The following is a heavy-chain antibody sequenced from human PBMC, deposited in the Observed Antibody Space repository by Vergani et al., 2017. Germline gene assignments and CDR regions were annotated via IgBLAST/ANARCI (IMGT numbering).Heavy chain of an antibody. CDR1: GFTFGGFG. Sequence: QVRLVDSGGGVVQPGGSLRLSCAASGFTFGGFGMHWVRQAPGKGLEWVAFISYDGTNQYYADSVKGRFTISRDNSKNTLYLQMNSLRAEDTAVYYCAKESSGWKEDWFDPWGQGTLVTVSS. CDR2: ISYDGTNQ. V-gene: IGHV3-30*02. D-gene: IGHD6-19*01. J-gene: IGHJ5*02. CDR3: AKESSGWKEDWFDP.